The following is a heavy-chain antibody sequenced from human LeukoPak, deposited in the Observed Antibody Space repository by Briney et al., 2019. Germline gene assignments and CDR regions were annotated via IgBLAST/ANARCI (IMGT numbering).Heavy chain of an antibody. J-gene: IGHJ5*02. CDR2: IYTSGST. Sequence: PSETLSLTCTVSGGSISSYSWSWIRQPAGKGLEWIGRIYTSGSTNYNPSLKSRVTISVDTSKKQFSLKLNSVTAADTAVYYCAREKIGYYDGSGRGWFDPWGQGTLVTVSS. CDR3: AREKIGYYDGSGRGWFDP. V-gene: IGHV4-4*07. CDR1: GGSISSYS. D-gene: IGHD3-22*01.